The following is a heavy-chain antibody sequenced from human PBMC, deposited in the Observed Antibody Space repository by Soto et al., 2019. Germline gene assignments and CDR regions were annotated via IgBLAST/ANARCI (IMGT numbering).Heavy chain of an antibody. Sequence: PSETLCICSTFYDGPLSVYFWSWIRQPAGKGLEWIGEIHRSGSTNYSPSLKSRVTISADTSNSQFYLKLTSVTAADTAVYYCARGSDPAWELLWVWGQGTPVTVSS. J-gene: IGHJ4*02. V-gene: IGHV4-34*01. CDR1: DGPLSVYF. CDR2: IHRSGST. CDR3: ARGSDPAWELLWV. D-gene: IGHD1-26*01.